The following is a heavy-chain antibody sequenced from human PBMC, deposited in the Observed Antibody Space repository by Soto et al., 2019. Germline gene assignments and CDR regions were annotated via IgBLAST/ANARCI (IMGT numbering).Heavy chain of an antibody. Sequence: PSEPLSHTCTVSVCSISNSIYYGGWIRRPPGKGLEWIGSIFYSGSTYYNPSLKSRVTISVDTSKNQFSLKLYSVTAADAAVYYCARLWSYYFDYWGQGALVTVS. V-gene: IGHV4-39*01. D-gene: IGHD3-10*01. J-gene: IGHJ4*02. CDR3: ARLWSYYFDY. CDR1: VCSISNSIYY. CDR2: IFYSGST.